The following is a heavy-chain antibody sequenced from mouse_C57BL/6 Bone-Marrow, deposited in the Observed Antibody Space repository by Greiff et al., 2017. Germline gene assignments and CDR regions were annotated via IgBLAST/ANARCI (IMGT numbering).Heavy chain of an antibody. V-gene: IGHV1-47*01. J-gene: IGHJ2*01. CDR2: FHPYNDDT. D-gene: IGHD5-1*01. Sequence: VQLQQSGAVLVKPGASVKMSCKASGYTFTTYPIEWMKQNHGKSLEWIGNFHPYNDDTKYNEKFKGKATLTVEKSSNTVYLELSRLTSDDSAVYYCARSSTFFYYFDYWGQGTTLTVSS. CDR3: ARSSTFFYYFDY. CDR1: GYTFTTYP.